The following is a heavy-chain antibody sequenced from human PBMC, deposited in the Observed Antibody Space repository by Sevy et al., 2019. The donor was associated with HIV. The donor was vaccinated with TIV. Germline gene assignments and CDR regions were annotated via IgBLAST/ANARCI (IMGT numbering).Heavy chain of an antibody. CDR3: ARESYFYDTTTFPENDY. D-gene: IGHD3-22*01. CDR2: ISHSTNTR. V-gene: IGHV3-48*01. CDR1: GFTYNGYG. Sequence: GGSLRLSCAASGFTYNGYGMHWVRQAPGKGLEWISYISHSTNTRLYAASVTGRFSISRDNARNSLYLQMNSLRAEDTAVYYCARESYFYDTTTFPENDYWGRGTLVTVSS. J-gene: IGHJ4*02.